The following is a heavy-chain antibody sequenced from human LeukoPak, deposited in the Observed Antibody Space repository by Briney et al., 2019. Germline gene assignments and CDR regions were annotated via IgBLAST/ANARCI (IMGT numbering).Heavy chain of an antibody. Sequence: GGSLRLSCSASGFTFSNYCMNWVRQAPGKGLEWVSSISSSYTYIYYGDSVRGRFTISRDNARNSLYLQMNNLRADDTAVYYCARDRSEGHDSSGPLDAFDVWGQGALVTVSS. V-gene: IGHV3-21*01. J-gene: IGHJ3*01. CDR3: ARDRSEGHDSSGPLDAFDV. CDR2: ISSSYTYI. CDR1: GFTFSNYC. D-gene: IGHD3-22*01.